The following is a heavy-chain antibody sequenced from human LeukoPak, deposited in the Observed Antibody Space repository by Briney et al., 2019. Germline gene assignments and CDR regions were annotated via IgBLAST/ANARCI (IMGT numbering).Heavy chain of an antibody. Sequence: GRSLRLSCGGSGFIFHDYAMHWVRQAPGKGLEWVSGVNWNSGAIDYAESVKGRFTISRDNAKNSLYLQMNSLRTEDTALYFCARDRAYSYGYTYFDLWGRGTLVTVSS. CDR2: VNWNSGAI. D-gene: IGHD5-18*01. J-gene: IGHJ2*01. V-gene: IGHV3-9*01. CDR1: GFIFHDYA. CDR3: ARDRAYSYGYTYFDL.